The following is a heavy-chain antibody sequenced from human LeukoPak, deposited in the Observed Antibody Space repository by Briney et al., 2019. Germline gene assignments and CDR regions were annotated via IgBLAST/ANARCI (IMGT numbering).Heavy chain of an antibody. J-gene: IGHJ3*02. V-gene: IGHV4-59*12. CDR1: GGAIRGYY. CDR2: IYYTGNT. D-gene: IGHD6-19*01. CDR3: ARGLGWYSSGWYLSLGAFDI. Sequence: SETLSLTCNVSGGAIRGYYWSWMRQPPGKGLEWIGHIYYTGNTNYNPSLKSRVTISVDMSKNQFSLKLSSVTAADTAVYYCARGLGWYSSGWYLSLGAFDIWGQGTMVTVSS.